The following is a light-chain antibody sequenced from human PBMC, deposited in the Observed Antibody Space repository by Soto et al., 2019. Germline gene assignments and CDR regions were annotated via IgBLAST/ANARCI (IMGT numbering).Light chain of an antibody. CDR1: QPISSW. V-gene: IGKV1-12*01. CDR2: SAS. Sequence: IQMTQSPSSVSASVGDRVTITCRASQPISSWLAWYQQKPGQPPNLLIYSASTLRSGVPSRFSGSESGTLFTLTITNLQPEDFATYYCQQDSSFPLTFGGGTKVES. J-gene: IGKJ4*01. CDR3: QQDSSFPLT.